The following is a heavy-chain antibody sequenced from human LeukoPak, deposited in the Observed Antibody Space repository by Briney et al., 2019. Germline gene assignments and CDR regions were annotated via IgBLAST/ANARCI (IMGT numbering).Heavy chain of an antibody. CDR1: GFTFSSES. D-gene: IGHD7-27*01. CDR3: ARSLTGDLDWFDP. Sequence: GGSLRLSCAASGFTFSSESRNWVRQAPGKGQEWVSSISSNSRYIYYADSVKGRFTASRDNAKNSLYLQMNSLRAEDTAVYYCARSLTGDLDWFDPWGRGTLVTVSS. CDR2: ISSNSRYI. J-gene: IGHJ5*02. V-gene: IGHV3-21*01.